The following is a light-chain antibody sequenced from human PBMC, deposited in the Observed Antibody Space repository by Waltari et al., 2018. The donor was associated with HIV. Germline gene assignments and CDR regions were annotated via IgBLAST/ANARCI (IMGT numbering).Light chain of an antibody. Sequence: QSVLTQPPSASGTPGQRVTISCSGSSSNIGSNTVNWYQQLPGTAPKLLIYNNNQRPSGVPARFSGSKSGTSASRAISGLQAEDEADYYCAAWDDSLNGVIFGGGTKLTVL. V-gene: IGLV1-44*01. CDR1: SSNIGSNT. J-gene: IGLJ2*01. CDR3: AAWDDSLNGVI. CDR2: NNN.